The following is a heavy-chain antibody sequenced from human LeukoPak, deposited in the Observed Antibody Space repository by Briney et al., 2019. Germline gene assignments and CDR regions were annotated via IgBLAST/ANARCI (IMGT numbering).Heavy chain of an antibody. D-gene: IGHD3-22*01. CDR3: ASEAYYYDSSGYYYLK. V-gene: IGHV1-2*06. J-gene: IGHJ4*02. CDR1: GYTFTGYY. Sequence: GASVKVSCKASGYTFTGYYMHWVRQAPGQGLEWMGRINPNSGGTNYAQKSQGRVTMTRDTSISTAYMELSRLRSDDTAVYYCASEAYYYDSSGYYYLKWGQGTLVTVSS. CDR2: INPNSGGT.